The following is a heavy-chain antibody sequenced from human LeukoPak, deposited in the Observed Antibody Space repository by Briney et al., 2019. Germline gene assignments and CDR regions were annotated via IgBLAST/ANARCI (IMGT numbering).Heavy chain of an antibody. CDR1: GFTFSSYD. J-gene: IGHJ3*02. D-gene: IGHD1-26*01. CDR2: IGTAGDT. Sequence: GGSLRLSCAASGFTFSSYDMHWVRQATGKGLEWVSAIGTAGDTYYPGSVKGRFTISRESAKNSLYLQMNSLRAGDTAVYYCARGPGVVGATNAFDIWGQGTMVTVSS. V-gene: IGHV3-13*01. CDR3: ARGPGVVGATNAFDI.